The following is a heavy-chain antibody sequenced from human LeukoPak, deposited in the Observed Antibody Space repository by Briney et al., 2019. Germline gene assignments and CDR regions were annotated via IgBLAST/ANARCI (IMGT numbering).Heavy chain of an antibody. V-gene: IGHV5-51*01. CDR1: GSSFTSYW. Sequence: GESLKISCKGSGSSFTSYWIGWVRQMPGKGLEWMGIIYPGDSDTRYSPSFQGQVTISADKSISTAYLQWSSLKASDTAMYYCARPYGGCGSGYYYGGVDYWGQGTLVTVSS. CDR2: IYPGDSDT. J-gene: IGHJ4*02. CDR3: ARPYGGCGSGYYYGGVDY. D-gene: IGHD3-22*01.